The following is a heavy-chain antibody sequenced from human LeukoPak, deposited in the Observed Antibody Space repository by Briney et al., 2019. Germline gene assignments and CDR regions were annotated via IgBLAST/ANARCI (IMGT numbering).Heavy chain of an antibody. D-gene: IGHD6-19*01. CDR3: AKDRYSSGNFDY. J-gene: IGHJ4*02. V-gene: IGHV3-23*01. CDR2: ISGSGGST. Sequence: GGSLRLSCAASGFTFSSYAMSWVRQAPGKGLEWVSAISGSGGSTYYAGSVKGRFTISRDNSKNTLYLQMNSLRAEDTAVYYCAKDRYSSGNFDYWGQGTLVTVSS. CDR1: GFTFSSYA.